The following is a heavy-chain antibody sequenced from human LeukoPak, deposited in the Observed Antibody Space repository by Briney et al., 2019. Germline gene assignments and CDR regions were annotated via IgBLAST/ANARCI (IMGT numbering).Heavy chain of an antibody. Sequence: GGSLRLSCAASGFTFSSYSMNWVRQAPGKGLEWVSSISSSSSYIYYADSVKGRFTISRDNAKNSLYLQMNSLRAEDTAVYYCARDRYSYGSEWFDPWGQGTLVTVSS. CDR2: ISSSSSYI. V-gene: IGHV3-21*01. CDR1: GFTFSSYS. D-gene: IGHD5-18*01. J-gene: IGHJ5*02. CDR3: ARDRYSYGSEWFDP.